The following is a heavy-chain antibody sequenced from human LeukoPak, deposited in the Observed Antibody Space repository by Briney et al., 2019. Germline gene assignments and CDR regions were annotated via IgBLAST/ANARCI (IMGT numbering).Heavy chain of an antibody. CDR3: ARDPERAFDI. J-gene: IGHJ3*02. Sequence: GGSLRLSCAVSGFTFSNHGMHWVRQAPGKALEWVAAIWYDDSKKYYADSVKGRFTISRDNSKNTLYLQMNSLRAEDTAVYYCARDPERAFDIWGQGTMVTVSS. CDR1: GFTFSNHG. CDR2: IWYDDSKK. V-gene: IGHV3-33*01.